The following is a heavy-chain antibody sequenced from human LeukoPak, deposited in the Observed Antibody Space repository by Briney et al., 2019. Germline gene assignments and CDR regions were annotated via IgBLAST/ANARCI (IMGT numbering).Heavy chain of an antibody. V-gene: IGHV3-64D*09. CDR3: VKAPIGENGDSVGYFDY. CDR2: ISSNGGST. J-gene: IGHJ4*02. CDR1: GFTFSSYA. Sequence: GGSLRLSCSASGFTFSSYAMHWVRQAPGKGLEYVSAISSNGGSTYYADSVKGRFTISRDNSKNTLYLQMSSLRAEDTAVYYCVKAPIGENGDSVGYFDYWGQGTLVTVSS. D-gene: IGHD4-17*01.